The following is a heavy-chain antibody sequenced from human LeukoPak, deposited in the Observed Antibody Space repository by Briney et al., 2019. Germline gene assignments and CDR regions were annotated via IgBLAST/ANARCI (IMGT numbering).Heavy chain of an antibody. CDR1: GGSISSYY. D-gene: IGHD6-13*01. J-gene: IGHJ4*02. CDR2: IYYSGST. V-gene: IGHV4-59*01. Sequence: SETLSLTCSVSGGSISSYYWSWIRQPPGKGLEWIGYIYYSGSTNYNPSLKSRVTISVDTSENQLSLKLSSVTAADTAVYYCARAHSSSWYMDYWGQGTLVTVSS. CDR3: ARAHSSSWYMDY.